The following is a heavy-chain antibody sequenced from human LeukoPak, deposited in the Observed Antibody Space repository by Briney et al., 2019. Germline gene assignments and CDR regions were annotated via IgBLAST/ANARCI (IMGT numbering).Heavy chain of an antibody. V-gene: IGHV5-51*01. CDR1: GYSFTSYW. J-gene: IGHJ4*02. CDR3: ARRGYCSSTSCYYYFDY. CDR2: IYPGDSDT. Sequence: GESLKISCKGSGYSFTSYWIGWVRQMPGKGLEWMGIIYPGDSDTRYSPSFQGQVTISADKSVSTAYLQWSSLKASDTAMYYCARRGYCSSTSCYYYFDYWGQGTLVTVSS. D-gene: IGHD2-2*01.